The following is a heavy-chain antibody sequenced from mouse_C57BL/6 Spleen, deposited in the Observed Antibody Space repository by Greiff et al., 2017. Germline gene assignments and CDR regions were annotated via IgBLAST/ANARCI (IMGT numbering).Heavy chain of an antibody. Sequence: VQLQQSDAELVKPGASVKISCKVSGYTFTDHTIHWMKQRPAQGLEWIGYIYPRDGSTKYNEKFKGKATLTADKSSSTAYMQLNSLTSEDSAVYFCARYYYYDGSSYVWYFDVWGTGTTVTVSS. CDR1: GYTFTDHT. CDR3: ARYYYYDGSSYVWYFDV. J-gene: IGHJ1*03. CDR2: IYPRDGST. V-gene: IGHV1-78*01. D-gene: IGHD1-1*01.